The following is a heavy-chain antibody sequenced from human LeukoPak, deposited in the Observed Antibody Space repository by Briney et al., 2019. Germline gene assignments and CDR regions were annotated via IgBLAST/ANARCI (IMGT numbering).Heavy chain of an antibody. Sequence: GGSLRLSCAASGFTFSNYVMHWVRQAPGKGLEWVAVISTDGNDKYHANSVKGRFTISRDNAKNTLYLQMNSLRAEDTAVYYCATDIVVVPALFDYWGQGTLVTVSS. CDR3: ATDIVVVPALFDY. CDR1: GFTFSNYV. J-gene: IGHJ4*02. D-gene: IGHD2-2*01. CDR2: ISTDGNDK. V-gene: IGHV3-30-3*01.